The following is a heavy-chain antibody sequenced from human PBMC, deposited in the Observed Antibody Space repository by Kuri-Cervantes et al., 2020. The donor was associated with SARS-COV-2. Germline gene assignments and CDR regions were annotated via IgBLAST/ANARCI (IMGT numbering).Heavy chain of an antibody. CDR1: GGSFSGYY. CDR2: INHSGGT. J-gene: IGHJ4*02. CDR3: ARPFGDYVSWFDY. V-gene: IGHV4-34*01. D-gene: IGHD4-17*01. Sequence: SETLSLTCAVYGGSFSGYYWSWIRQPPGKGLEWIGEINHSGGTNSNPSLKSRVTMSIDTSKEQFSLKLTSVTAADTAVYYCARPFGDYVSWFDYWGQGTLVTVSS.